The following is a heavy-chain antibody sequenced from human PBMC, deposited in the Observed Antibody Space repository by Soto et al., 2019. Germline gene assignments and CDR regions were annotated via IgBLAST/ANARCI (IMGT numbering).Heavy chain of an antibody. V-gene: IGHV1-3*01. CDR3: VRRHVSATGIDWFDP. D-gene: IGHD6-13*01. J-gene: IGHJ5*02. CDR2: INAANGDT. Sequence: QVQLVQSGTEVKKPGASVKVSCKASGYTFTSYGIHWVRQAPGQRLEWMGWINAANGDTKYSPKFQGRVTITRDTSARPAYMELSSLRSEDTAVYYCVRRHVSATGIDWFDPWGQGTLVTVSS. CDR1: GYTFTSYG.